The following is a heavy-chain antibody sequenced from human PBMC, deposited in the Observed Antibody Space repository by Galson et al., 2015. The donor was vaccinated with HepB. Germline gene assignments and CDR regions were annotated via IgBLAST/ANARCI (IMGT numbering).Heavy chain of an antibody. CDR3: ARGGPLVVAATYYYYGMDV. CDR1: GFTFSSYV. CDR2: ISYDGSDK. D-gene: IGHD2-15*01. J-gene: IGHJ6*02. V-gene: IGHV3-30*14. Sequence: SLRLSCAASGFTFSSYVVHWVRQPPGKGLEWVAVISYDGSDKYYADSVKGRFTISRDNSKNTLYLQMNSLRAEDTAVYYCARGGPLVVAATYYYYGMDVWGQGTTVTVSS.